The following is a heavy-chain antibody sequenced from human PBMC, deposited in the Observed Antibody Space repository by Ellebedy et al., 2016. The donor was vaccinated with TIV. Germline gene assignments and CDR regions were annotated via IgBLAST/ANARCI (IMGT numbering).Heavy chain of an antibody. Sequence: GESLKISCAASGLTFSSYAMSWVRQAPGKGLEWVSAISGSGGSTYYADSVKGRFTISRDNSKNTLYLQMNSLRAEDTAVYYCAKDDGSAGFYYYYGMDVWGQGTTVTVSS. J-gene: IGHJ6*02. CDR1: GLTFSSYA. CDR2: ISGSGGST. V-gene: IGHV3-23*01. D-gene: IGHD6-25*01. CDR3: AKDDGSAGFYYYYGMDV.